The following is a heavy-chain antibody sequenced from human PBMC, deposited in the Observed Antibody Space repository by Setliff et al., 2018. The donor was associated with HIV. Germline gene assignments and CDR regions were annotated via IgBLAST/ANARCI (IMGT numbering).Heavy chain of an antibody. J-gene: IGHJ4*02. CDR1: GGTFSSYA. CDR2: TIPIFGTA. D-gene: IGHD2-2*01. V-gene: IGHV1-69*13. CDR3: ARGPPIVVVPAALLTFDS. Sequence: GASVKVSCKASGGTFSSYAISWVRQAPGQGLEWMGGTIPIFGTANYAQKFQGRVTITADESASTAYMELSSLRSDDTAVYYCARGPPIVVVPAALLTFDSWGQGTLVTVSS.